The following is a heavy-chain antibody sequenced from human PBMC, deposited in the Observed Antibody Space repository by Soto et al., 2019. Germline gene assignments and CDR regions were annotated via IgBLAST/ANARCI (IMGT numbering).Heavy chain of an antibody. CDR3: VRSGTARLLRHSWFDT. V-gene: IGHV3-21*01. J-gene: IGHJ5*02. CDR2: ITTRSAYI. D-gene: IGHD2-21*01. CDR1: GFTFNTYD. Sequence: EVQLVESGGGLVKPGGSLRLSCAASGFTFNTYDMNWVRQAPGKGLEWVSSITTRSAYIYYADSLKSRITISRDNAKNSLFLQMTSLRAEDTAVYYCVRSGTARLLRHSWFDTWGQGTLVTVSS.